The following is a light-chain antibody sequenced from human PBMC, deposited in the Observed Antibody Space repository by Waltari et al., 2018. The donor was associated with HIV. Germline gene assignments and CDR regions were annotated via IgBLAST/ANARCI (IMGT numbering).Light chain of an antibody. CDR1: STDIGHYNL. CDR2: EVT. J-gene: IGLJ3*02. Sequence: QSALTQPATVSRSPGQSTTTSSTRTSTDIGHYNLVSWYQQHPGKASTLMIYEVTKRPSGVSNRFSGSKSGNTASLTISGLQAEDEADYYCCSSAGSSTWVFGGGTQLTVL. V-gene: IGLV2-23*02. CDR3: CSSAGSSTWV.